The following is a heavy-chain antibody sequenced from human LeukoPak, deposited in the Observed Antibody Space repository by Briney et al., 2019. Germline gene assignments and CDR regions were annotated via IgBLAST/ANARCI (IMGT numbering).Heavy chain of an antibody. V-gene: IGHV3-23*01. CDR3: AKGVCTNGVCYFDY. CDR1: GFTFSNYA. CDR2: ISGSGGST. D-gene: IGHD2-8*01. Sequence: PGGSLRLSCAASGFTFSNYAMSWVRQAPGKGLEWVSAISGSGGSTHYADSVKGRFTISRDNSKNTLYLQMNSLRDEDTAVYYCAKGVCTNGVCYFDYWGQGTLVTVSS. J-gene: IGHJ4*02.